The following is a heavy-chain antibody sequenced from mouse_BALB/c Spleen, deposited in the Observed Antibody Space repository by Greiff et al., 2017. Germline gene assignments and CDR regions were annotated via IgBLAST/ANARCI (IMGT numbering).Heavy chain of an antibody. CDR1: GYSITSGYY. D-gene: IGHD1-2*01. CDR3: ARGHYDGTWFAY. Sequence: EVQLQESGPGLVKPSQSLSLTCSVTGYSITSGYYWNWIRQFPGNKLEWMGYISYDGSNNYNPSLKNRISITRDTSKNQFFLKLNSVTTEDTATYYCARGHYDGTWFAYWGQGTLVTVSA. V-gene: IGHV3-6*02. J-gene: IGHJ3*01. CDR2: ISYDGSN.